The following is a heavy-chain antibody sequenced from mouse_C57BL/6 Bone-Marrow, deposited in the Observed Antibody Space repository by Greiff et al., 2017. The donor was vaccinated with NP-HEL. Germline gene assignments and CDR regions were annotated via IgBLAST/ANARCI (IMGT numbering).Heavy chain of an antibody. CDR2: ISDGGSYT. Sequence: EVKLVESGGGLVKPGGSLKLSCAASGFTFSSYAMSWVRQTPDKRLEWVATISDGGSYTYYPDNVKGRFTISRDNAKNNLYLQMSHLKSEDTAMYYCARNYYGSHMDYWGQGTSVTVSS. CDR1: GFTFSSYA. CDR3: ARNYYGSHMDY. J-gene: IGHJ4*01. D-gene: IGHD1-1*01. V-gene: IGHV5-4*03.